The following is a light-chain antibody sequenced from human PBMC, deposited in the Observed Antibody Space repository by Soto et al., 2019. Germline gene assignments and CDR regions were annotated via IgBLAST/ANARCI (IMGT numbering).Light chain of an antibody. J-gene: IGLJ2*01. CDR3: SSYAGSGTFV. CDR2: EGT. V-gene: IGLV2-23*01. CDR1: SSDVGRYNL. Sequence: QSALTQPASVSGSPGQSITISCTGTSSDVGRYNLVSCYQQHPVKVPKLMIYEGTERPSGVSNRFSASKSANTASLTISGLQAEDEAHYHCSSYAGSGTFVFGGGTNVTVL.